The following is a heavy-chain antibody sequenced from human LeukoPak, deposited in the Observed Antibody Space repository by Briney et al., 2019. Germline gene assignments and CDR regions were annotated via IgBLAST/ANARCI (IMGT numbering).Heavy chain of an antibody. CDR2: INWNGGST. J-gene: IGHJ4*02. CDR1: GFTFDDYG. CDR3: ALGYYDFWSGYLDY. Sequence: GGSLRLSCAASGFTFDDYGMSWVRQAPGKGLEWVSGINWNGGSTGYADSVKGRLTISRDNAKNSLYLQMNSLRAEDTALYYCALGYYDFWSGYLDYWGQGTLVTVSS. D-gene: IGHD3-3*01. V-gene: IGHV3-20*04.